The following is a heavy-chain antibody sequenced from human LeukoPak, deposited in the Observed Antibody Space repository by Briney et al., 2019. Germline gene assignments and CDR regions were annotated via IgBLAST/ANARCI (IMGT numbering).Heavy chain of an antibody. V-gene: IGHV3-23*01. D-gene: IGHD3-22*01. CDR2: ISGSGGST. CDR3: AKGSQPNYYDSSGYPNWFDP. Sequence: PGGSLRLSCAASGFTFSSYAMSWVRQAPGKGLEWVSAISGSGGSTYYADSVKGRFTISRDNSKNTLYLQMNSLRAEDTAVYYCAKGSQPNYYDSSGYPNWFDPWGQGTLVTVSS. J-gene: IGHJ5*02. CDR1: GFTFSSYA.